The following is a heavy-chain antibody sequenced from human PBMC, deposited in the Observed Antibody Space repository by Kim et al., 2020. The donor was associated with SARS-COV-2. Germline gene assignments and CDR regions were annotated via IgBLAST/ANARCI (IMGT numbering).Heavy chain of an antibody. V-gene: IGHV2-5*02. CDR3: ARLVRGVIYFDY. Sequence: SGPTLVNPTQTLTLTCTFSGFSLSTSGVGVGWIRPPPGKALEWLALIYWDDDKRYSPSLKSRLTITKDTSKNQVVLTMTNMDPVDTTTYYCARLVRGVIYFDYWGQGTLVTVSS. CDR1: GFSLSTSGVG. D-gene: IGHD3-10*01. CDR2: IYWDDDK. J-gene: IGHJ4*02.